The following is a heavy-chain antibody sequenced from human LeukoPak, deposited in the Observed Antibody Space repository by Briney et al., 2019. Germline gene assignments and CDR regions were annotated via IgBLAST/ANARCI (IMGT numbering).Heavy chain of an antibody. D-gene: IGHD1-26*01. V-gene: IGHV3-72*01. CDR2: TRNKANSYTT. Sequence: GGSLRLSCAASGFTFSDHYMDWVRQAPGKGLEWVGRTRNKANSYTTEYAASVKSRFTISRDDSKNSLYLQMNSLKTEDTAVYYCARGPLSGSYYYVFDYWGQGTLVTVSS. J-gene: IGHJ4*02. CDR1: GFTFSDHY. CDR3: ARGPLSGSYYYVFDY.